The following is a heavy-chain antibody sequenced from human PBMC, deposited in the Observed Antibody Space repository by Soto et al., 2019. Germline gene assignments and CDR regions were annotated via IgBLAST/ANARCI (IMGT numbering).Heavy chain of an antibody. J-gene: IGHJ4*02. V-gene: IGHV4-4*07. CDR3: VRGRSYSVYDF. CDR1: GGSISGHS. D-gene: IGHD5-12*01. CDR2: IYPSGTT. Sequence: SETLSLTCTVSGGSISGHSWIWIRQPAGRGLEWIGHIYPSGTTSYNPSLRSRVTMSLDTSKNQIFLNLTSVTAADKAVFYCVRGRSYSVYDFWGPGTLVTVSS.